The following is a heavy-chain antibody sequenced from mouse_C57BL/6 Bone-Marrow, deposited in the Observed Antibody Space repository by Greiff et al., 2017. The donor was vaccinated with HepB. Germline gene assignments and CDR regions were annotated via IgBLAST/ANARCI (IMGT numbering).Heavy chain of an antibody. Sequence: DVMLVESGGGLVQPGGSLKLSCAASGFTFSDYYMYWVRQTPEKRLEWVAYISNGGGSTYYPDTVKGRFTISRDNAKNTLYLQMSRLKSEDTAMYYCARQTAQAPYAMDYWGQGTSVTVSS. V-gene: IGHV5-12*01. CDR2: ISNGGGST. J-gene: IGHJ4*01. CDR1: GFTFSDYY. D-gene: IGHD3-2*02. CDR3: ARQTAQAPYAMDY.